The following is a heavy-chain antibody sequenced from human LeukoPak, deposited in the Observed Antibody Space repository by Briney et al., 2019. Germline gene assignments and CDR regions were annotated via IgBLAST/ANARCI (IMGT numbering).Heavy chain of an antibody. V-gene: IGHV3-21*04. Sequence: GGSLRLSCAASGFNLNSYMLNWVRQAPGKGLEWVSSISSTGSYIYYADSVKGRFTISRDNPGNVVYLQMDSLRAEDTAVYYCARDGHYDILTGYFQDWGQGTLVTVSS. J-gene: IGHJ1*01. D-gene: IGHD3-9*01. CDR2: ISSTGSYI. CDR3: ARDGHYDILTGYFQD. CDR1: GFNLNSYM.